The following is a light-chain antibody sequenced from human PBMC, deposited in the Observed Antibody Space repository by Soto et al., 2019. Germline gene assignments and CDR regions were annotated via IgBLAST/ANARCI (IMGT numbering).Light chain of an antibody. CDR2: DVS. CDR3: SSYTSRSTLV. V-gene: IGLV2-14*01. CDR1: SSDVGGYNY. Sequence: QSALTQPASVSGSPGQSITISCTGTSSDVGGYNYVSWYQQHPGKAPKLMIYDVSKRPSGVSNRFSGSKSGNTASLTISVLQGEDEADYYCSSYTSRSTLVFGGGTKFTVL. J-gene: IGLJ2*01.